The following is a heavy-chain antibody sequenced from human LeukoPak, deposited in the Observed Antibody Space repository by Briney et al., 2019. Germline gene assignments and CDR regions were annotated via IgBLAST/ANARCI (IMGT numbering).Heavy chain of an antibody. V-gene: IGHV3-30*02. D-gene: IGHD6-13*01. Sequence: GGSLRLSCAASGFTFSSYGMHWVRQAPGKGLEWVAFIRYDGSNKYYADSVKGRLTISRDNSKNTLYLQMNSLRAEDTAVYYCAKDPRIGAAAGTGSDYWGQGTLVTVSS. J-gene: IGHJ4*02. CDR2: IRYDGSNK. CDR3: AKDPRIGAAAGTGSDY. CDR1: GFTFSSYG.